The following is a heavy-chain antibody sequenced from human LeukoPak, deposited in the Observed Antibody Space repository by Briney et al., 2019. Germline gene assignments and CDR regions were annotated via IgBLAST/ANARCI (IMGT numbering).Heavy chain of an antibody. V-gene: IGHV4-59*01. D-gene: IGHD2-15*01. J-gene: IGHJ1*01. CDR1: GGSISSYY. CDR2: IYYSGST. Sequence: PSETLSLSCTVSGGSISSYYWSWIRQPPGKGLEWIGYIYYSGSTNYNPSLRSRVTISVDTSKNQFSLKLSSVTAADTAVYYCARVLGYCSGGGCSEYFQHWGQGTLVTVSS. CDR3: ARVLGYCSGGGCSEYFQH.